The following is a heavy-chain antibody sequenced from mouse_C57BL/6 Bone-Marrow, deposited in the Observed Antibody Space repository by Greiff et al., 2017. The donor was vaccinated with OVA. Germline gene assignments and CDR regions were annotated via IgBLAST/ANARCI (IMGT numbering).Heavy chain of an antibody. D-gene: IGHD2-12*01. J-gene: IGHJ4*01. CDR2: ISDGGSYT. CDR1: GFTFSSYA. CDR3: ARDSSSRGYAMDY. V-gene: IGHV5-4*01. Sequence: EVKVVESGGGLVKPGGSLKLSCAASGFTFSSYAMSWVRQTPEKRLEWVATISDGGSYTYYPDNVKGRFTISRDNAKNNLYLQMSHLKSEDTAMYYCARDSSSRGYAMDYWGQGTSVTVSS.